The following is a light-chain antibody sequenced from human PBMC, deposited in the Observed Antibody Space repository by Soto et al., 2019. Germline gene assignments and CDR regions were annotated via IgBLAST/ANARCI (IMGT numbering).Light chain of an antibody. CDR2: AAS. CDR1: QGINNW. J-gene: IGKJ4*01. CDR3: QQANSFPLT. V-gene: IGKV1-12*01. Sequence: DIQMTQSPSSVSASVGDRVTITCRASQGINNWLAWYQQKPWKAPNLLIHAASSLHSGVPSRFSGSGSGTDFTLTISSLQPEDFATYYCQQANSFPLTFGGGTKVEIK.